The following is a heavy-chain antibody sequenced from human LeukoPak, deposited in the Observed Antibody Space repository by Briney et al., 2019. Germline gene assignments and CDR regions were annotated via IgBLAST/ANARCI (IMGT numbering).Heavy chain of an antibody. CDR2: IYYSGST. CDR3: ASGIAAAGTGY. V-gene: IGHV4-59*01. J-gene: IGHJ4*02. D-gene: IGHD6-13*01. CDR1: GGSIGSYY. Sequence: SETLSLTCTVSGGSIGSYYWSWIRQPPGKGLEWIGYIYYSGSTNYNPSLKSRVTISVDTSKNQFSLKLSSVTAADTAVYYCASGIAAAGTGYWGQGTLVTVSS.